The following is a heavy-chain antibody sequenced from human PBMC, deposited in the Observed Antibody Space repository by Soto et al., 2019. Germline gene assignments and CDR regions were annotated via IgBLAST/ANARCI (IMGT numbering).Heavy chain of an antibody. Sequence: EVQLLESGGGLVQPGGSLRLTCAASGFTFSTYAMSWVRQAPGKGLEWVSAISGSGGRTNSADSVQGRFTISRDNAKNXXXXXXXXXXXXXXXXXXXAKXXXXXXXTGYVDFWGQGTRVTVSS. CDR2: ISGSGGRT. CDR3: AKXXXXXXXTGYVDF. J-gene: IGHJ4*02. V-gene: IGHV3-23*01. CDR1: GFTFSTYA. D-gene: IGHD3-9*01.